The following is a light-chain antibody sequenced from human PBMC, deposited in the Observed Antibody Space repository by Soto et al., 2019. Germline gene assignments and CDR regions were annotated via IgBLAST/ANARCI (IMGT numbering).Light chain of an antibody. CDR2: ATS. V-gene: IGKV3-15*01. CDR1: QSINGN. CDR3: QQYNNWYS. J-gene: IGKJ2*03. Sequence: EIVMTQSPATLSVSPGERATLSCRASQSINGNLAWYQRKPGQAPRLLIYATSVRATGIPARFSGSGSGTEYTLTISSLQSEDFAVFYCQQYNNWYSFGQGTKVEIK.